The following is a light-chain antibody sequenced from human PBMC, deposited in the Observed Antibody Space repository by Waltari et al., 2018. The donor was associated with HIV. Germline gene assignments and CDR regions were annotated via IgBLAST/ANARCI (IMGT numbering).Light chain of an antibody. Sequence: QPVLTQSSSASASLGSSVKLTCTLDRGHSNYIVTWHRQQPGKAPRYRKKLEGRGRFSRGSAVPYRFSVSSSGADRYLTISNLQSDDEADYYCETWDTNTEVFGGGTKLTVL. CDR2: LEGRGRF. CDR1: RGHSNYI. J-gene: IGLJ3*02. V-gene: IGLV4-60*03. CDR3: ETWDTNTEV.